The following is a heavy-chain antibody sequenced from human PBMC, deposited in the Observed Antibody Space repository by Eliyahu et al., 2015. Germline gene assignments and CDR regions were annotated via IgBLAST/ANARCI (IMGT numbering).Heavy chain of an antibody. D-gene: IGHD6-19*01. CDR2: IRSKXNSYAT. Sequence: SGSAMHWVRQASGKGLEWVGRIRSKXNSYATAYAASVKGRFTISRDDSKNTAYLQMNSLKTEDTAVYYCTREGVAGMGGHLPDYWGQGTLVTVSS. V-gene: IGHV3-73*01. CDR1: SGSA. CDR3: TREGVAGMGGHLPDY. J-gene: IGHJ4*02.